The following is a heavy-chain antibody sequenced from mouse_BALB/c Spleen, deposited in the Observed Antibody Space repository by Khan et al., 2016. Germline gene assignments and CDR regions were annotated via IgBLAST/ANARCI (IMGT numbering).Heavy chain of an antibody. V-gene: IGHV14-1*02. CDR3: ARWHYDYAMDY. J-gene: IGHJ4*01. CDR2: LDPENGNT. Sequence: VQLKESGAELVRPGALVKLSCKASGFNIKDYSMHWVKQRPEQGLEWIGWLDPENGNTIYDPKFQGKASIAAATSSNTAYLQLSSLTSEDTAVYYCARWHYDYAMDYWGQGTSVTVSS. D-gene: IGHD1-2*01. CDR1: GFNIKDYS.